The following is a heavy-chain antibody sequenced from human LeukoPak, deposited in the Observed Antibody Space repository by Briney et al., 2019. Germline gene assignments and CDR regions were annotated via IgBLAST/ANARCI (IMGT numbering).Heavy chain of an antibody. CDR3: ARQPMIRGVNVFDY. V-gene: IGHV3-11*01. CDR1: GFTFRSYW. Sequence: GGSLRLSCAVSGFTFRSYWMSWIRQAPGKGPEWVSFISSTGSSIYYADSVKGRFTISRDNANNSLYLQMNSLRVEDTAVYYCARQPMIRGVNVFDYWGQGTLATVSS. CDR2: ISSTGSSI. D-gene: IGHD3-10*01. J-gene: IGHJ4*02.